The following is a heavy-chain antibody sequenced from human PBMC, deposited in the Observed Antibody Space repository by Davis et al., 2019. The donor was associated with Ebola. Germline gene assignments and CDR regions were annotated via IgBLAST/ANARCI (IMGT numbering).Heavy chain of an antibody. CDR3: ARGHNYAHEY. J-gene: IGHJ4*02. CDR1: GYTFTDYN. CDR2: VILKSGAT. D-gene: IGHD4-11*01. V-gene: IGHV1-2*06. Sequence: ASVTVSCQASGYTFTDYNIHWMRQAPGQGLEWLGRVILKSGATNYAQKFQGRVNMTRDTSISTVYMELSSLRYDDTADYYCARGHNYAHEYWGQGTLVTVSS.